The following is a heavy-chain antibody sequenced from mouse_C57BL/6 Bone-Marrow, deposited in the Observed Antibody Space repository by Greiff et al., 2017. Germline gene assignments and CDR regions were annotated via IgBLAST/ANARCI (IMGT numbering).Heavy chain of an antibody. CDR1: GYSFTGYN. Sequence: EVQLQQSGPELVKPGASVKISCKASGYSFTGYNMNWVKHSTEKSLEWIGEINPSTGGTTYNQKFKAKDTLTVDKSSSTSYMQLKSLTSEDSEVYYCARHDYNAMDYWGQGTSVTVSS. CDR3: ARHDYNAMDY. J-gene: IGHJ4*01. CDR2: INPSTGGT. V-gene: IGHV1-42*01.